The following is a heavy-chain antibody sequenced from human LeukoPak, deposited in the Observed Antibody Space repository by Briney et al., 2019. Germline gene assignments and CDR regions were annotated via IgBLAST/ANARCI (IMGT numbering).Heavy chain of an antibody. CDR3: AKARTPYNSGFDY. V-gene: IGHV3-23*01. CDR1: GFTFTDYA. J-gene: IGHJ4*02. CDR2: ISASGSTT. Sequence: GGSLRLSCAASGFTFTDYAMGWVRQAPGQGLEWASTISASGSTTYYADSVRGRFTISRDNSKNTLSLQMSRLRAEDTAVYYCAKARTPYNSGFDYWGQGTLVAVSS. D-gene: IGHD6-19*01.